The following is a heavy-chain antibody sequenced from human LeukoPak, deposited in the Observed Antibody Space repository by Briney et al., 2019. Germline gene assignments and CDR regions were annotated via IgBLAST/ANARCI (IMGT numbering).Heavy chain of an antibody. CDR1: GFTFSDCG. CDR2: IKKDGSEK. Sequence: GGSLRLSCAASGFTFSDCGMHWVRQAPGKGLEWVANIKKDGSEKYYVDSVKGRFTISRDNAKNSLYLQMNSLRAEDTAVYYCARDLYRIVVVPHYFDYWGQGTLVTVSS. CDR3: ARDLYRIVVVPHYFDY. V-gene: IGHV3-7*01. D-gene: IGHD3-22*01. J-gene: IGHJ4*02.